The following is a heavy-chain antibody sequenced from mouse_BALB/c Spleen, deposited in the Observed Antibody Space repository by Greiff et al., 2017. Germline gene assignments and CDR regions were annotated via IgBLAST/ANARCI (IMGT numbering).Heavy chain of an antibody. J-gene: IGHJ4*01. CDR3: ARSSSGYVGYAMDY. V-gene: IGHV1-14*01. CDR1: GYTFTSYV. D-gene: IGHD3-1*01. CDR2: INPYNDGT. Sequence: VQLQQSGPELVKPVASVKMSCKASGYTFTSYVMHWVKQKPGQGLEWIGYINPYNDGTKYNEKFKGKATLTSDKSSSTAYMELSSLTSEDSAVYYCARSSSGYVGYAMDYWGQGTSVTVSS.